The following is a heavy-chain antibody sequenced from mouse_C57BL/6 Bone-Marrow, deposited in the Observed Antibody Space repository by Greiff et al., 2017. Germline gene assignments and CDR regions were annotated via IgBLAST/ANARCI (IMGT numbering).Heavy chain of an antibody. CDR1: GFSLSTFGMG. CDR3: ARIRYYGSYWYFDV. V-gene: IGHV8-8*01. Sequence: QVTLKVSGPGILQPSQTLSLTCSFSGFSLSTFGMGVGWIRQPSGKGLEWLAHIWWDDDKYYKPALKSRLTISKDTSKNQVFLMIANVDTADTATYYCARIRYYGSYWYFDVWGTGTTVTVSS. CDR2: IWWDDDK. D-gene: IGHD1-1*01. J-gene: IGHJ1*03.